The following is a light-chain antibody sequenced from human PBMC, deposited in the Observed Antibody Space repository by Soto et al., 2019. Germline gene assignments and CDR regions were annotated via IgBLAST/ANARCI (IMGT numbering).Light chain of an antibody. Sequence: DIQMTQSPSSLSASVGDRITITCRASQSISSYLNWYQQKPGKAPKLLIYAASSLQSGIPSRFSGSGSGTDFTLTSSSLQPEDFATYYCQQSSSTPLFGGGTKVEIK. V-gene: IGKV1-39*01. J-gene: IGKJ4*01. CDR1: QSISSY. CDR3: QQSSSTPL. CDR2: AAS.